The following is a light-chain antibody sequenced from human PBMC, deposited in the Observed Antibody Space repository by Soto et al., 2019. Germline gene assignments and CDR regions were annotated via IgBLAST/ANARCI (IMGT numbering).Light chain of an antibody. Sequence: EMVMTQSPATLSVSPGERATLSCRASQNLSRNLAWYQQQPGQAPRLLIYGASTRATGIPARFSGSGSGTYFTLTISSLQSEDFAVYYCQQYDNWPHTFGQGTKLDIK. V-gene: IGKV3-15*01. CDR1: QNLSRN. CDR3: QQYDNWPHT. J-gene: IGKJ2*01. CDR2: GAS.